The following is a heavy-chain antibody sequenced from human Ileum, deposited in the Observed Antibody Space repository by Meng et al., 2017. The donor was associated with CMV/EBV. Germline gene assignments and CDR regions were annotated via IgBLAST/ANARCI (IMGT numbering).Heavy chain of an antibody. Sequence: LSCAASGFTFSSYAMHWVRQAPGKGLEYVSAISSNGASAYYADSVKGGFSISRDDSKNTLYLQMGSLRAEDMAVYYCARYWRGLYDYWGQGTLVTVSS. D-gene: IGHD2-8*02. CDR3: ARYWRGLYDY. CDR1: GFTFSSYA. V-gene: IGHV3-64*02. CDR2: ISSNGASA. J-gene: IGHJ4*02.